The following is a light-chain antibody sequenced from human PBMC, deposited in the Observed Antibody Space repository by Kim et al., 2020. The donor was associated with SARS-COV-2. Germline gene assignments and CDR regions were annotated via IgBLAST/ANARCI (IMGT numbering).Light chain of an antibody. V-gene: IGLV3-21*04. CDR2: YDT. J-gene: IGLJ3*02. Sequence: PGKTARIPCGGNNIEGKSVHWYQQKPGQAPEVVIYYDTDRPSGIPERFSGSNSGSTATLTISWVEAGDEADYYCQVWDTNSDHPVFGGGTKLTVL. CDR1: NIEGKS. CDR3: QVWDTNSDHPV.